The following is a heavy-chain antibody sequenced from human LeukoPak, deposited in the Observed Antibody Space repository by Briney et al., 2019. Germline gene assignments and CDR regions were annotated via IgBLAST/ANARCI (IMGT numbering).Heavy chain of an antibody. CDR1: GFTFSSYS. V-gene: IGHV3-21*01. CDR2: ISSSSSYI. J-gene: IGHJ4*02. D-gene: IGHD6-19*01. CDR3: FLAVAGRERFDY. Sequence: GGSLRLTCAASGFTFSSYSMNWVRQAPGKGLEWVSSISSSSSYIYYADSVKGRFTISRDNAKNSLYLQMNSLRAEDTAVYYCFLAVAGRERFDYWGQGTLVTVSS.